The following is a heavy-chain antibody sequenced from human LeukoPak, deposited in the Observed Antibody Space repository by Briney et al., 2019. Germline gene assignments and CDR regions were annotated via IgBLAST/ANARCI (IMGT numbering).Heavy chain of an antibody. Sequence: GASVKVSCKASGGTFSSYAISWVRQAPGQGLEWMGGIIPIFGTANYAQKFQGRVTITADESASTAYMELSSLRSEDTAVYYCARVPYPGDSSLHYFDYWGQGTLVTVSS. CDR2: IIPIFGTA. J-gene: IGHJ4*02. V-gene: IGHV1-69*13. CDR3: ARVPYPGDSSLHYFDY. CDR1: GGTFSSYA. D-gene: IGHD3-22*01.